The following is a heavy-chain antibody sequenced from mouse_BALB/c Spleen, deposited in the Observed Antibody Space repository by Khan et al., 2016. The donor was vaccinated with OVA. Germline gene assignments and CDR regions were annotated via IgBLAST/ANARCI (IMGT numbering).Heavy chain of an antibody. CDR3: ARAGGGNHYLDY. J-gene: IGHJ2*01. Sequence: QVQLQQSGAELVRPGASVKLSCKTSGYIFTSYWIHWVKQRSGQGLEWIARIYPGTGSTYYSEKFKGKATLTADKSSSTAYMTLSSLTSEDSAVYFGARAGGGNHYLDYWGQGSTLTVSS. V-gene: IGHV1S132*01. D-gene: IGHD2-1*01. CDR1: GYIFTSYW. CDR2: IYPGTGST.